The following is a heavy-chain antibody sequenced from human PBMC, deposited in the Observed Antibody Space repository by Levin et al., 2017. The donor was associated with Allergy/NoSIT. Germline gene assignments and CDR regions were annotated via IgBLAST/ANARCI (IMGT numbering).Heavy chain of an antibody. D-gene: IGHD2-2*01. CDR2: IWYDGSNK. J-gene: IGHJ5*02. CDR3: ARGIVVPADTVQNWFDP. CDR1: GFTFSSYG. Sequence: LSLTCAASGFTFSSYGMHWVRQAPGKGLEWVAVIWYDGSNKYYADSVKGRFTISRDNSKNTLYLQMNSLRAEDTAVYYCARGIVVPADTVQNWFDPWGQGTLVTVSS. V-gene: IGHV3-33*01.